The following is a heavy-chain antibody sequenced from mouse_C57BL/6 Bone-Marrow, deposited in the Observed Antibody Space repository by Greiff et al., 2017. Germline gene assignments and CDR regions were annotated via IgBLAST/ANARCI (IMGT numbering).Heavy chain of an antibody. CDR3: SRDGYDGYLCAMDY. V-gene: IGHV1-64*01. D-gene: IGHD2-3*01. CDR2: IHPNSGST. J-gene: IGHJ4*01. CDR1: GYTFTSYW. Sequence: QVQLQQPGAELVKPGASVKLSCKASGYTFTSYWMHWVKQRPGQGLEWIGMIHPNSGSTNYNEKFKSNATLTVDKSSSTSYMQLSSLTSEYSAVYYWSRDGYDGYLCAMDYWGQGTSVTVSS.